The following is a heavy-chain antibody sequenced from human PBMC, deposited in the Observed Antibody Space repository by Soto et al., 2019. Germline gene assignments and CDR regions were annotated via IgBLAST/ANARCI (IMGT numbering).Heavy chain of an antibody. CDR3: AREGQAPYYYYGMDV. CDR1: GGTFGTYG. J-gene: IGHJ6*02. CDR2: IVPLIGTP. V-gene: IGHV1-69*13. Sequence: ASVKVSCKASGGTFGTYGISWVRQAPGQGLEWMGGIVPLIGTPNYAQKFQGRVAITADEFTSTVHMQLSSLRSDDTAVYYCAREGQAPYYYYGMDVWGQGTAVTSP.